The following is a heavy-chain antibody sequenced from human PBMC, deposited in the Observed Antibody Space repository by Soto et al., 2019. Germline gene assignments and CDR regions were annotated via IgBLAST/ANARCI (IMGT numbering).Heavy chain of an antibody. CDR1: GGSFRSSA. D-gene: IGHD3-16*01. Sequence: QVQLVQSGAEVKEPGSSVKVSCKASGGSFRSSAISWGRQAPVQGLEWMGEIIPVFDKANYAQKFHGRLLITADGPTGTVSMELSSLTSEDKAVYFCARIRRDWGDDCDLWGRGTVVPVSS. CDR2: IIPVFDKA. J-gene: IGHJ3*01. V-gene: IGHV1-69*01. CDR3: ARIRRDWGDDCDL.